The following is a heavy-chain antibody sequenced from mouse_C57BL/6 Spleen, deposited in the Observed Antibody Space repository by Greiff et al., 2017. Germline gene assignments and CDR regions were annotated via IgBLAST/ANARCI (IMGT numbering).Heavy chain of an antibody. J-gene: IGHJ1*03. V-gene: IGHV1-80*01. D-gene: IGHD2-4*01. CDR2: IYPGDGDT. CDR1: GYAFSSYW. Sequence: QVQLQQSGAELVKPGASVKISCKASGYAFSSYWMNWVKQRPGKGLEWIGQIYPGDGDTNYNGKFKGKATLTADNSSSTAYMQLSSLSSEDSAVYFCASIYYDYDVDFEVWGTGTTVTVSS. CDR3: ASIYYDYDVDFEV.